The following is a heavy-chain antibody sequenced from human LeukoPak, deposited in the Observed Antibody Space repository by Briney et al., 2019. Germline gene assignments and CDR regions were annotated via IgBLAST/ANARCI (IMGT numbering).Heavy chain of an antibody. D-gene: IGHD6-13*01. CDR3: ARARVGAGTGVDC. J-gene: IGHJ4*02. V-gene: IGHV3-64*04. CDR1: GFTFSTYF. Sequence: GGSLRLSCAASGFTFSTYFMHWVRQAPGKGLECVSAITGSGGSTYYADSVKGRFTISRDNSKNTLYLQMDRMRVEDTAVYFCARARVGAGTGVDCWGQGTQVTVSS. CDR2: ITGSGGST.